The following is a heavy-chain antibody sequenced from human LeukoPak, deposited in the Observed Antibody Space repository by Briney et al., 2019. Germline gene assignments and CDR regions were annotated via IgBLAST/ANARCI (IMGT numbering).Heavy chain of an antibody. CDR2: INPNSGGT. Sequence: ASVKVSCKASGYTFTGYYMHWVRQAPGQGLEWMGWINPNSGGTNYAQKFQGRVIMTRDTSISTAYMELSRLRSDDTAVYYCATYITGTSSSWFDPWGQGTLVTVSS. V-gene: IGHV1-2*02. D-gene: IGHD1-7*01. CDR3: ATYITGTSSSWFDP. J-gene: IGHJ5*02. CDR1: GYTFTGYY.